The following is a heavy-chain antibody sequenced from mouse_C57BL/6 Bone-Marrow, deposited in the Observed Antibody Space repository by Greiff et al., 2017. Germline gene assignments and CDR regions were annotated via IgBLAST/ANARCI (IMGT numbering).Heavy chain of an antibody. CDR3: ARDGLLYWYFDV. D-gene: IGHD2-3*01. J-gene: IGHJ1*03. CDR1: GFTFSSYA. CDR2: ISDGGSYT. Sequence: EVKLMESGGGLVKPGGSLKLSCAASGFTFSSYAMSWVRQTPEKRLEWVATISDGGSYTYYPDNVKGRFTISRDNAKNNLYLQMSHLKSEDTAMYYCARDGLLYWYFDVWGTGTTVTVSS. V-gene: IGHV5-4*01.